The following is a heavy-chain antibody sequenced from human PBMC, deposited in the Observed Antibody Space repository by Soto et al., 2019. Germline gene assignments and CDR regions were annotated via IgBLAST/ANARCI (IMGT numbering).Heavy chain of an antibody. CDR1: GFTFSNYN. J-gene: IGHJ5*02. CDR2: ISSSSTNT. Sequence: GGSLILSCAASGFTFSNYNMNWVRQAPGKGLEWVSYISSSSTNTYYADSVKGRFTISRDDAKNSLYLQMDSLRVEDSAIYYCVRQQYDFLVDPWGQGTLVTVSS. CDR3: VRQQYDFLVDP. V-gene: IGHV3-21*01. D-gene: IGHD3-3*01.